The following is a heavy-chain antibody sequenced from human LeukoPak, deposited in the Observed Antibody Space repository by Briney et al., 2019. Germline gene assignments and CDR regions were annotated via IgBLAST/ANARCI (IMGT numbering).Heavy chain of an antibody. CDR2: IYYSGST. CDR1: GGSISSYY. D-gene: IGHD3-10*01. CDR3: ARGEVRGCFDY. Sequence: SETLSLTCTVSGGSISSYYWSWIRQPPGKGLEWIGYIYYSGSTNYNPSLKSRVTISVDTSKNQFSLKLSSVTAADTAVYYCARGEVRGCFDYWGQGTLVTVSS. V-gene: IGHV4-59*12. J-gene: IGHJ4*02.